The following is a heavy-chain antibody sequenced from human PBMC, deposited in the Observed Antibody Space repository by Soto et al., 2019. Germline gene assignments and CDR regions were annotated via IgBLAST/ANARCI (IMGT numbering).Heavy chain of an antibody. CDR1: CCSISSGGYY. J-gene: IGHJ6*02. CDR3: ARDLPYGDYDYYGMDV. CDR2: IYYSGST. V-gene: IGHV4-31*03. D-gene: IGHD4-17*01. Sequence: TSETLSLTCTFSCCSISSGGYYWSWIRQHPGKGLEWIGYIYYSGSTYYNPSLKSRVTISVDTSKNQFSLKLSSVTAADTAVYYCARDLPYGDYDYYGMDVWGQGTTVTVSS.